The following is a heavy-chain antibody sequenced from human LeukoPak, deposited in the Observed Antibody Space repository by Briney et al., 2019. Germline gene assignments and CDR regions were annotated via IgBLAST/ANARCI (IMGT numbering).Heavy chain of an antibody. D-gene: IGHD3-10*01. CDR1: GGSISSGSYH. V-gene: IGHV4-61*01. Sequence: SETLSLTCTVSGGSISSGSYHWSWIRQPPGKGLGWFGYIYYSGSTNYHPSLKSRVTISVDTSKNQSSLKLSSVTAADTAVYYCARQYYYGSGSYYNVTWFDPWGQGTLVTVSS. J-gene: IGHJ5*02. CDR2: IYYSGST. CDR3: ARQYYYGSGSYYNVTWFDP.